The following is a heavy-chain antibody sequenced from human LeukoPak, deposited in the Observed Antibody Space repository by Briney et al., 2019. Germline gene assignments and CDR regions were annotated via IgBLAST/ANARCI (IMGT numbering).Heavy chain of an antibody. CDR1: GGSISTYY. J-gene: IGHJ4*02. CDR2: IYTSGST. V-gene: IGHV4-4*09. D-gene: IGHD3-10*01. CDR3: ARIAADGSGTNHY. Sequence: PSETLSLTCTVSGGSISTYYWSWIRQPPGKGLEWIGYIYTSGSTDYNPSLKSRVTISLDTSNNQFSLNLNSVTAADTAVYYCARIAADGSGTNHYWGQGTQVTVSS.